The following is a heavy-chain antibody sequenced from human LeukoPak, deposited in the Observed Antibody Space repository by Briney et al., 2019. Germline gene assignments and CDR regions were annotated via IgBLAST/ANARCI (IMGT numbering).Heavy chain of an antibody. J-gene: IGHJ6*02. CDR2: ISYDGSNK. Sequence: GGSLRLSCAASGFTFSSYGMHWVRQAPGKGLEWVAVISYDGSNKYYADSVKGRFTISRDNSKNTLYLQMNSLRAEDTAVYYCARVGYSSSWYYSTHYGMDVWGQGTTVTVSS. V-gene: IGHV3-30*19. D-gene: IGHD6-13*01. CDR3: ARVGYSSSWYYSTHYGMDV. CDR1: GFTFSSYG.